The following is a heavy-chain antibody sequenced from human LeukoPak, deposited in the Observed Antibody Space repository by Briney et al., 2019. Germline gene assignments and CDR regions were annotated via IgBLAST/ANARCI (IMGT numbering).Heavy chain of an antibody. Sequence: ASVKISCKASGYSFTSFGIKWVRQAPGKGLEWMGWITADSETTEYAQRFQGRISMTADTFTSTAYMELGSLTSDDTAVYYCARVVVAVFGVMVQSSYFDSWGQGTPITASS. V-gene: IGHV1-18*01. D-gene: IGHD3-3*01. J-gene: IGHJ4*02. CDR3: ARVVVAVFGVMVQSSYFDS. CDR1: GYSFTSFG. CDR2: ITADSETT.